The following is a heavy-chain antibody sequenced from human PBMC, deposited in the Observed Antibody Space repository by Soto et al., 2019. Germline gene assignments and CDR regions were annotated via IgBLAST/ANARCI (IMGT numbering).Heavy chain of an antibody. V-gene: IGHV1-2*02. D-gene: IGHD3-3*01. Sequence: QLHLVQSGAVVKKPGASVTVSCSASGYPVTAYYMHWVRQAPGRGLEWMGGINPATGAAKYTQTFQGRGTMTRDPSTSTGFKELSGLTSEDTAVFYCARGGGVGVAGSAAFDMWGQGTLVTVSS. CDR2: INPATGAA. CDR3: ARGGGVGVAGSAAFDM. CDR1: GYPVTAYY. J-gene: IGHJ3*02.